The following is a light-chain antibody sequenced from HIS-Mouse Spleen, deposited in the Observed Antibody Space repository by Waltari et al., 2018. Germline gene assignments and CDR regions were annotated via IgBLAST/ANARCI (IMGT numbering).Light chain of an antibody. J-gene: IGKJ4*01. V-gene: IGKV1-27*01. Sequence: DIQMTQSPSSLSASVGDRVTITCRASQGISNYLAWYQQKPGKVPKLLIYAASTLQSGVQSRFCGSGSGTDFTITLSSLQPEDVATYYCQEYNSAPPRLTFGGGTKVEIK. CDR1: QGISNY. CDR2: AAS. CDR3: QEYNSAPPRLT.